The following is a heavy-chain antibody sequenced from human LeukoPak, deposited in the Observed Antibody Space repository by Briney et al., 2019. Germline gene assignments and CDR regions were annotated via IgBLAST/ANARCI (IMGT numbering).Heavy chain of an antibody. J-gene: IGHJ4*02. CDR2: IYYSGST. CDR1: GGSISSYY. Sequence: PSETLSLTCTVSGGSISSYYWSWIRQPPGEGLEWIGYIYYSGSTNYNPSLKSRVTISVDTSKNQFSLKLSSVAAADTAVYYCARDSGYGDPFDYWGQGTLVTVSS. D-gene: IGHD4-17*01. CDR3: ARDSGYGDPFDY. V-gene: IGHV4-59*01.